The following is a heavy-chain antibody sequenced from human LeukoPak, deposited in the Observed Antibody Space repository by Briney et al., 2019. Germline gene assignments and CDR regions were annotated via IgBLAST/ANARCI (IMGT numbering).Heavy chain of an antibody. CDR1: GGSISSGSYY. Sequence: SETLSLTSTVSGGSISSGSYYWSWIRQPAGKGLEWIGRIYTSGSTNYNPSPKSRVTISVDTSKNQFSLKLSSVTAADTAVYYCAREPAYYDYVWGSYRSTQPLDYWGQGTLVTVSS. D-gene: IGHD3-16*02. CDR3: AREPAYYDYVWGSYRSTQPLDY. V-gene: IGHV4-61*02. CDR2: IYTSGST. J-gene: IGHJ4*02.